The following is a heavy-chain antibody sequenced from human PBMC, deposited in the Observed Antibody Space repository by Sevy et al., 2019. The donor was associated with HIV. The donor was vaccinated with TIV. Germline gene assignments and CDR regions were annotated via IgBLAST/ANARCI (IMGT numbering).Heavy chain of an antibody. CDR3: AKDGNPAAVYYYMDV. V-gene: IGHV3-23*01. D-gene: IGHD1-1*01. Sequence: GGSLRLSCAASGFTFSSYAMSWVRQAPGKGLEWVSAISGSGGSTYYADSVKGRFTISRDNSKNTLYLQMNSLRADDTVVYYCAKDGNPAAVYYYMDVWGKGTTVTVSS. CDR1: GFTFSSYA. J-gene: IGHJ6*03. CDR2: ISGSGGST.